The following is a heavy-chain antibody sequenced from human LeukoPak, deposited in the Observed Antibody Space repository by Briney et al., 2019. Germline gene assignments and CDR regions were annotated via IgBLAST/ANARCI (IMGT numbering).Heavy chain of an antibody. CDR3: TSIYYGSGSSRYDY. CDR2: IYYSGST. CDR1: GGSISSSSYY. D-gene: IGHD3-10*01. Sequence: PSETLSLTCTVSGGSISSSSYYWGWIRQPPGKGLEWIGSIYYSGSTYYNPSLKSRVTISVDTSKNQFSLKLSSVTAADTAVYYCTSIYYGSGSSRYDYWGQGTLVTVSS. V-gene: IGHV4-39*07. J-gene: IGHJ4*02.